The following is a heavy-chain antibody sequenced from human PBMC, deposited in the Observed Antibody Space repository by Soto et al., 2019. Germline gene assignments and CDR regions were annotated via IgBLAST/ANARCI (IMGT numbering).Heavy chain of an antibody. V-gene: IGHV3-23*01. J-gene: IGHJ5*02. Sequence: EVQLLESGGGLVQPGGSLRLSCAASGFTFSSYAMSWVRQAPGKGLEWVSAISGSGGSTYYADSVKGRITISRDNSKTTLYVQMNSLRAEDTAVNYCAKDPSHYDGGIGWFDPWGQGTLVTVGS. CDR2: ISGSGGST. CDR1: GFTFSSYA. D-gene: IGHD3-3*01. CDR3: AKDPSHYDGGIGWFDP.